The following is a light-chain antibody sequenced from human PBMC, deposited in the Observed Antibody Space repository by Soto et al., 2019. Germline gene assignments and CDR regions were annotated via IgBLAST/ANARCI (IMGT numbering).Light chain of an antibody. V-gene: IGKV1-5*03. CDR3: QQYNTYST. CDR1: QSIGTW. CDR2: KAS. Sequence: DIQMTQSPSTLSASVGDRVTITCRASQSIGTWLACYQQKPGKAPNLLIYKASTLESGVPSRFSGSGSGTEFTLTISSLQPDDFATYYCQQYNTYSTFGQGTKVEIK. J-gene: IGKJ1*01.